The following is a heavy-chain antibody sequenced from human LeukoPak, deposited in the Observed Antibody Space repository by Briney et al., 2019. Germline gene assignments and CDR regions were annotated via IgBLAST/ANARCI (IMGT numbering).Heavy chain of an antibody. CDR1: GFTFSSYA. CDR3: ARGVGVVVPAAIGRAMDV. Sequence: SGGSLRLSCAASGFTFSSYAMHWVRQAPGKGLEWGAVISYDGSNKYYADSVKGRFTISRDNSKNTLYLQMNSVRAEDTAVYYCARGVGVVVPAAIGRAMDVWGKGTTVTVSS. J-gene: IGHJ6*03. V-gene: IGHV3-30*04. CDR2: ISYDGSNK. D-gene: IGHD2-2*01.